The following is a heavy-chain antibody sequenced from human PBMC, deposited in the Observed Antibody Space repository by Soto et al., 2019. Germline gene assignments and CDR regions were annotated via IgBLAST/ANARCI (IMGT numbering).Heavy chain of an antibody. D-gene: IGHD3-22*01. J-gene: IGHJ4*02. Sequence: SETLSLTCAVSGYSISSGYYWGWIRQPPGKGLEWIGSIYHSGSTYYNPSLKSRVTISVDTSKNQFSLKLSSVTAADTAVYYCARGVYYYDSSGYYYCDYWGQGTRVTVSS. CDR1: GYSISSGYY. V-gene: IGHV4-38-2*01. CDR2: IYHSGST. CDR3: ARGVYYYDSSGYYYCDY.